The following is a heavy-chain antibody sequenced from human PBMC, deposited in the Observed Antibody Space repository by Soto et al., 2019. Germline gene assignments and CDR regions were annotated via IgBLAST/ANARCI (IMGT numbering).Heavy chain of an antibody. CDR3: AKKVADRGADT. V-gene: IGHV3-23*01. J-gene: IGHJ5*02. CDR1: GFTFIKSA. CDR2: LSDILSDK. Sequence: PGGSLRLSCAASGFTFIKSAITWVRQAPLQVLQYISSLSDILSDKFYADSVKGLFIISRYNSNNTLYLQINILRVYDTAIYYCAKKVADRGADTWGQGTLVTVSS.